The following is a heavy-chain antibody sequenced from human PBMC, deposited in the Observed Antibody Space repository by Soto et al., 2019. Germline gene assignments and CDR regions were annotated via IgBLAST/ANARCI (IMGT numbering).Heavy chain of an antibody. CDR2: IYYSGST. CDR1: GGSISSYY. CDR3: ARDRAIVGATGTAYYYYYGMDV. J-gene: IGHJ6*02. V-gene: IGHV4-59*01. D-gene: IGHD1-26*01. Sequence: SETLSLTCTVSGGSISSYYLSWIRQPPGKGLEWIGYIYYSGSTNYNPSLKSRVTISVDTSKNQFSLKLSSVTAADTAVYYCARDRAIVGATGTAYYYYYGMDVWGQGTTVTVSS.